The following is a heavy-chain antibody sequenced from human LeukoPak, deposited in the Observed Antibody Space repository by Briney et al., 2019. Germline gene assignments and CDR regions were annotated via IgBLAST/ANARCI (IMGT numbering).Heavy chain of an antibody. V-gene: IGHV3-21*01. D-gene: IGHD3-10*01. J-gene: IGHJ4*02. CDR1: GFTFSSYG. CDR2: ISSSSSYI. CDR3: ARDRGSLPGY. Sequence: PGGSLRLSCAASGFTFSSYGMHWVRQAPGKGLEWVSSISSSSSYIYYADSVKGRFTISRDNAKNSLYLQMNSLRAEDTAVYYCARDRGSLPGYWGQGTLVTVSS.